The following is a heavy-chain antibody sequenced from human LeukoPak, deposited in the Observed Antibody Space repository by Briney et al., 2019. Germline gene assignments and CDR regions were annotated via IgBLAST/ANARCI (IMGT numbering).Heavy chain of an antibody. D-gene: IGHD6-13*01. V-gene: IGHV3-53*05. J-gene: IGHJ3*02. Sequence: GGSLRLSCAASEFTVSSNYMSWVRQAPGKGLEWVSVIYSDGSTYYADSVKGRFTISRDNSKNTLYLQMNSLRAEDTAVYYCAKDKGSSWYYDAFDIWGQGTMVTVSS. CDR1: EFTVSSNY. CDR3: AKDKGSSWYYDAFDI. CDR2: IYSDGST.